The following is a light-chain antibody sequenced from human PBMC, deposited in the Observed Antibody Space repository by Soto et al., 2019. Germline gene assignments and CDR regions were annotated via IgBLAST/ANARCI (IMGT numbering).Light chain of an antibody. Sequence: QSALAQPPSASGSPGQSVTISCTGTSSDVGGYNYVSWYQQHPGKATKLMIYEVSKRPSGVPDRFSGSKSGNTASLTVSGLQAEDEADYYCSSYAGSNMGRVFGTGTKVTV. V-gene: IGLV2-8*01. CDR3: SSYAGSNMGRV. CDR1: SSDVGGYNY. CDR2: EVS. J-gene: IGLJ1*01.